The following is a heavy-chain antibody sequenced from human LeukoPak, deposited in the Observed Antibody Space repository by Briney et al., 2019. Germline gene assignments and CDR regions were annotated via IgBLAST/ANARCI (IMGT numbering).Heavy chain of an antibody. CDR3: ATQVAQGASFAH. Sequence: GGSLRLSCAASGFTFSSYGMYWVRQAPGKGLEWVAFIPYDGSNKYYADSVKGRFTISRDNSKNTLYLQMNSLRAEDTAVYYCATQVAQGASFAHWGQGTLVTVSS. CDR2: IPYDGSNK. V-gene: IGHV3-30*02. D-gene: IGHD5-12*01. J-gene: IGHJ4*02. CDR1: GFTFSSYG.